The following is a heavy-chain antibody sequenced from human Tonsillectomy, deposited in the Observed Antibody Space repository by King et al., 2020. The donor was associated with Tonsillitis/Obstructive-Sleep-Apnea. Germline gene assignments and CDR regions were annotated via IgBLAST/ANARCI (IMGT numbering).Heavy chain of an antibody. CDR1: GYSFTSYW. Sequence: QLVQSGAEVKKPGESLKISCKGSGYSFTSYWIAWVRQMPGKGLEWMGIIYPGDSDTRNSPSFQGQVTISADKSISTAYLQWSSLKASDTAMYYCARLGMAVAATFPSPDYWGQGTLVTVSS. CDR3: ARLGMAVAATFPSPDY. J-gene: IGHJ4*02. D-gene: IGHD6-19*01. V-gene: IGHV5-51*01. CDR2: IYPGDSDT.